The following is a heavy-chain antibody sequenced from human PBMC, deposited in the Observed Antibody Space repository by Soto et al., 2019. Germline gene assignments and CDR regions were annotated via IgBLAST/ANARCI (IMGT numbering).Heavy chain of an antibody. CDR3: ARAAIHGSSWYFWFDP. V-gene: IGHV1-69*13. CDR2: IIPMFGTT. Sequence: ASVKVSCKTSGGPFSRHAINWVRLAPGHGLEWMGGIIPMFGTTNYAQKFKGRVTISADESTSTAYMELSSLRSEDAAVYYCARAAIHGSSWYFWFDPWGQGTLVNVSS. D-gene: IGHD6-13*01. CDR1: GGPFSRHA. J-gene: IGHJ5*02.